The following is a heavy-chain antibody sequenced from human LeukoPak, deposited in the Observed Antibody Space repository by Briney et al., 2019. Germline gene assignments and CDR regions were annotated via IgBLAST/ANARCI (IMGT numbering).Heavy chain of an antibody. D-gene: IGHD3-16*01. CDR1: GYTFAGYY. V-gene: IGHV1-2*02. CDR3: ARVRKIKDRPGAFDI. J-gene: IGHJ3*02. Sequence: GASVKVSCKASGYTFAGYYMHWVRQAPGQGLEWMGWINPNSGGTNYAQKFQGRVTMTRDTSISTAYMELSRLRSDDTAVYYCARVRKIKDRPGAFDIWGQGTMVTVSS. CDR2: INPNSGGT.